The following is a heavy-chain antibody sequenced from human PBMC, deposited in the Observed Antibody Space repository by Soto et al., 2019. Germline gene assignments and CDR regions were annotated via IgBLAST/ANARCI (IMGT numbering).Heavy chain of an antibody. CDR2: IYYSGST. Sequence: SETLSLTCAVSGGSITSGGYSWSWIRQHPGKGLEWIGYIYYSGSTYYNPSLKSRVTISVDTSKNQFSLKLSSVTAADTAVYYCARQRTNYDFWSGYSQGYGMDVWGQGTTVTVSS. CDR3: ARQRTNYDFWSGYSQGYGMDV. D-gene: IGHD3-3*01. J-gene: IGHJ6*02. CDR1: GGSITSGGYS. V-gene: IGHV4-31*11.